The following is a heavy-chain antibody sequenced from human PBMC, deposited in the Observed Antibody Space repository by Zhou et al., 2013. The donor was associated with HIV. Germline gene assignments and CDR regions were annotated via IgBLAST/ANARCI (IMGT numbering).Heavy chain of an antibody. CDR1: GYTITDYY. D-gene: IGHD3-3*02. Sequence: QAQLVQSAGEMKKPGASVNVSCKASGYTITDYYLHWVRQAPGQGLQWMGWINPKNGDTNYAQTFKGRITMTRDTSINTAYMVLTSLKSNDTALYFCARDWQFHVIFDDYYIDVWGEGTTVIVSS. J-gene: IGHJ6*03. V-gene: IGHV1-2*02. CDR2: INPKNGDT. CDR3: ARDWQFHVIFDDYYIDV.